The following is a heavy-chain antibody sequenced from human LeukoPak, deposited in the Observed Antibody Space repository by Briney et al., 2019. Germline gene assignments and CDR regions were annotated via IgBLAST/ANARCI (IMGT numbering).Heavy chain of an antibody. Sequence: PGRSLRLSCAASGFTFSSYGMHWVRQAPGKGLEWVAVISSDGSIKHYADSVKGRFTISRDNSKTTLYLQMNSLRPEDTALYYCANSCSNPICPIHYWAQRALVTVSS. V-gene: IGHV3-30*18. CDR3: ANSCSNPICPIHY. J-gene: IGHJ4*02. CDR1: GFTFSSYG. CDR2: ISSDGSIK. D-gene: IGHD2-2*01.